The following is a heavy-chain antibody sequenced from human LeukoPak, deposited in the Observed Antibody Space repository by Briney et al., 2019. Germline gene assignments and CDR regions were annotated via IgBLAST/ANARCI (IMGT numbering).Heavy chain of an antibody. J-gene: IGHJ4*02. D-gene: IGHD4/OR15-4a*01. V-gene: IGHV3-66*04. CDR1: GFTVSGNY. CDR3: ARRAGAYSHPYDY. Sequence: PGGSLRLSCAASGFTVSGNYMTWVRQTPGKGLEWVSIIYRDDTTYYADSVKGRFIISRDTSKNTLHLHMNSLRAEDTAVYYCARRAGAYSHPYDYWGQGTLVTVSS. CDR2: IYRDDTT.